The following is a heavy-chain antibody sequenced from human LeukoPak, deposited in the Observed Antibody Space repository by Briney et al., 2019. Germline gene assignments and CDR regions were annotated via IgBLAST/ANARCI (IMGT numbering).Heavy chain of an antibody. CDR2: ISSSSTI. D-gene: IGHD1-26*01. V-gene: IGHV3-48*01. Sequence: GGSLGLSCAASGFTFSSYSMNWVRQAPGKGLEWVSYISSSSTIYYADSVKGRFTISRDNAKNSLYLQMNSLRAEDTAVYYCARDLRIVGATWGQGTLVTVSS. CDR1: GFTFSSYS. CDR3: ARDLRIVGAT. J-gene: IGHJ5*02.